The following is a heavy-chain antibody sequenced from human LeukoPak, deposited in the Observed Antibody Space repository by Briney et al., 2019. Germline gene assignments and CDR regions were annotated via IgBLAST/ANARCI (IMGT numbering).Heavy chain of an antibody. CDR1: GYTFTSYG. J-gene: IGHJ4*02. CDR2: ISAYNGNT. D-gene: IGHD3-10*01. CDR3: ARDPPSSGIYSDYFDF. Sequence: GASVKVSCKASGYTFTSYGISWVRQAPGQGLEWMGWISAYNGNTNYAQKLQGRVTMTRDTSISTAYMELTRLRSDDTAVYYCARDPPSSGIYSDYFDFWGQGTLVTVSS. V-gene: IGHV1-18*01.